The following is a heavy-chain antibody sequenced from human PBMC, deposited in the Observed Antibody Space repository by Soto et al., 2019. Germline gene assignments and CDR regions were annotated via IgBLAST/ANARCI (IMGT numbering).Heavy chain of an antibody. CDR3: ARVPSYGDPYYFDY. CDR1: GFTFSSYA. D-gene: IGHD4-17*01. CDR2: ISYDGSNK. J-gene: IGHJ4*02. Sequence: QVQLVESGGGVVQPGRSLRLSCAASGFTFSSYAMHWVRQAPGKGLEWVAVISYDGSNKYYADSVKGRFTISRDNSKNTLYLQMNSLRAEDTAVYYCARVPSYGDPYYFDYWGQETLVTVSS. V-gene: IGHV3-30-3*01.